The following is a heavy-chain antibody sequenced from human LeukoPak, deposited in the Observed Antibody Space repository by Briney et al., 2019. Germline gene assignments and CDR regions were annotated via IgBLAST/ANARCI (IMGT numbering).Heavy chain of an antibody. CDR3: ARGSYSLGGFDY. D-gene: IGHD6-13*01. CDR2: ISRYGSDT. J-gene: IGHJ4*02. Sequence: GGSLRLSCAASGFTLSSYWMLWVRQAPGKGLVWVSRISRYGSDTNYADSVKGRFTISRDNAKNTLYLPMNSLRAEDTAVYYCARGSYSLGGFDYWGQGTMVTVSS. V-gene: IGHV3-74*01. CDR1: GFTLSSYW.